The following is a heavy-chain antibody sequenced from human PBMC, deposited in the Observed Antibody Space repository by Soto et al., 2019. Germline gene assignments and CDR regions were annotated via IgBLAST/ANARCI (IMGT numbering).Heavy chain of an antibody. Sequence: VQLLESGGGLVQPGRSLRLSCAASGFTFSSYAMSWVRQAPGKGLEWVSAISGSGGSTYCADSVKGRFTISRDNTRNALYLQMNSLRDENTAVYYSAKRGGQVAGFDYWGQGTLVTVSS. J-gene: IGHJ4*02. CDR2: ISGSGGST. D-gene: IGHD6-19*01. CDR1: GFTFSSYA. V-gene: IGHV3-23*01. CDR3: AKRGGQVAGFDY.